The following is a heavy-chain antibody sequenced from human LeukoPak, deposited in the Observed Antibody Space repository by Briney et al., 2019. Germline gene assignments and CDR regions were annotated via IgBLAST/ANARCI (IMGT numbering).Heavy chain of an antibody. D-gene: IGHD3-10*01. Sequence: ASVTVSCKASGGTFSSYAISWVRQPPGPGLEWMGGIIPIFGTANYAQKFQGRVTITADESTSTGYMELSSLRSEDTAVYYCASPYRTYYYGSGSFDYWGQGTLVTVSS. CDR3: ASPYRTYYYGSGSFDY. V-gene: IGHV1-69*13. J-gene: IGHJ4*02. CDR2: IIPIFGTA. CDR1: GGTFSSYA.